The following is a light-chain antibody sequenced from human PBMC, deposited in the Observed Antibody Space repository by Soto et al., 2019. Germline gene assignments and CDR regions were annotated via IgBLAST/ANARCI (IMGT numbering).Light chain of an antibody. CDR1: SSDVGGYNY. J-gene: IGLJ1*01. V-gene: IGLV2-14*03. CDR3: SSYTSSGNYV. Sequence: QSALTQPASVSGSPGQSIAISCTGSSSDVGGYNYVSWYQHHPGKAPKLMIYDVTNRPSGVSDRFSGSKSGNTASLTISGLQAEDESDYSCSSYTSSGNYVFGNGTRDTAL. CDR2: DVT.